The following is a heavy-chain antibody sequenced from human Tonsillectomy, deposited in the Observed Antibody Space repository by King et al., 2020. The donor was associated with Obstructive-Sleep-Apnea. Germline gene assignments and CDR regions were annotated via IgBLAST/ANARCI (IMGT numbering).Heavy chain of an antibody. CDR3: ARHDGGLNWFDP. CDR2: IYYSGST. CDR1: GGSISTYY. D-gene: IGHD4-23*01. J-gene: IGHJ5*02. Sequence: QLQESGPGLLKPSETLSLTCTVSGGSISTYYWSWIRQSPGKGLEWIGYIYYSGSTNYNPSLRRRVTISVDTSKNHFALKLTSVTAADTAVYYCARHDGGLNWFDPWGQGTLVTVSS. V-gene: IGHV4-59*08.